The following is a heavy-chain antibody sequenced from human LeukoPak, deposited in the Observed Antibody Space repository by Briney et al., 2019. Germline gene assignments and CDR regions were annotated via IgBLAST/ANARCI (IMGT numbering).Heavy chain of an antibody. CDR2: INPNSGGT. D-gene: IGHD6-13*01. Sequence: ASVKVSCKASGYKFTDYYMHWVRQAPGQGLEWMGWINPNSGGTKYALKFQGRVTMTRDTSINTAYMELNWLRSDDTAVYYCARGGSSSWYYWGQGTLVTVSS. V-gene: IGHV1-2*02. CDR1: GYKFTDYY. CDR3: ARGGSSSWYY. J-gene: IGHJ4*02.